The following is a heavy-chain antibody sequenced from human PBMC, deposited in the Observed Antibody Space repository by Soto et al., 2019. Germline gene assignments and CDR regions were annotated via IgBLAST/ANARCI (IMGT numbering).Heavy chain of an antibody. CDR3: ARGVGSGSYYNQYNWFDP. D-gene: IGHD3-10*01. V-gene: IGHV4-39*01. J-gene: IGHJ5*02. CDR2: IYYSGST. CDR1: GGSISSRTYY. Sequence: SETLSLTCTVSGGSISSRTYYWGWIRQPPGKGLEWIGSIYYSGSTYYNPSLKSRVTISVDTSKNQFSLKLSSVTAADTAVYYCARGVGSGSYYNQYNWFDPWGQGTLVTVS.